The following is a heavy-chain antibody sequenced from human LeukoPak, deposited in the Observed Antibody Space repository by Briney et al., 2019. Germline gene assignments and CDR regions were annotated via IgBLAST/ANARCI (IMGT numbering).Heavy chain of an antibody. CDR3: ASSSCSGGSCYWGFDY. Sequence: SETLSLTCTVSGGSISGGGYYWSWIRQHPGKGLEWIGYMYYSGSTYYNPSLKNPVSISVDTSNNQFSLRLSAVTAADTAVYYCASSSCSGGSCYWGFDYWGQGTLVTVSS. CDR2: MYYSGST. D-gene: IGHD2-15*01. V-gene: IGHV4-31*01. J-gene: IGHJ4*02. CDR1: GGSISGGGYY.